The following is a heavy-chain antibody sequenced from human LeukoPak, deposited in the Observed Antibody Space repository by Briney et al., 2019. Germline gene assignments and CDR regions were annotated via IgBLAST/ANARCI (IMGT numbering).Heavy chain of an antibody. D-gene: IGHD1-26*01. J-gene: IGHJ5*01. CDR2: IRYDGNNK. CDR3: AKDRIIVIPGPYSWLDS. CDR1: GFTFSSYG. V-gene: IGHV3-30*02. Sequence: GGSLRLSCAASGFTFSSYGMHWVRQAPGKGLEWVAFIRYDGNNKYYADSVMGRFTISRDNSNNTLYLQMNSLRAEDTALYFCAKDRIIVIPGPYSWLDSWGQGALVTVSS.